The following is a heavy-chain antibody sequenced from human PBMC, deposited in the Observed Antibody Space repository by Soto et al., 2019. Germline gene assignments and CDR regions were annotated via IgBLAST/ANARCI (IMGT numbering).Heavy chain of an antibody. CDR1: GFTFSSYA. J-gene: IGHJ4*02. V-gene: IGHV3-30*03. D-gene: IGHD6-6*01. CDR3: ARGTIVARQHLDY. CDR2: ISIRGGDE. Sequence: QVQLVESGGGVVQPGKSLRLSCAASGFTFSSYAMHWARQAPGKGLEWVTVISIRGGDEYYAASVRGRFTISRDDSKNTMYRQMDSLRVEDTAVYYCARGTIVARQHLDYWGQGTLVTVSS.